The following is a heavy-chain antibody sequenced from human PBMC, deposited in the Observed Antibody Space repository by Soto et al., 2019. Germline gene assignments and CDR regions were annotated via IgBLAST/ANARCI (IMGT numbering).Heavy chain of an antibody. CDR2: IYYSGST. D-gene: IGHD6-13*01. J-gene: IGHJ6*02. CDR1: GGSISSSSYY. Sequence: SETLSLTCTVSGGSISSSSYYWGWIRQPPGKGLEWIGSIYYSGSTYYNPSLKSRVTISVDTSKNQFSLKLSSVTAADTAVYYCTRWRYSSSWPKNYYYYYGMDVWGQGTTVT. CDR3: TRWRYSSSWPKNYYYYYGMDV. V-gene: IGHV4-39*01.